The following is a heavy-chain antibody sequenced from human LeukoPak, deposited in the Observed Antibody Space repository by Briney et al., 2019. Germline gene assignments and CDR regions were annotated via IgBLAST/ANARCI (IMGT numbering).Heavy chain of an antibody. Sequence: ASVKVSCKASGYTFTSHYMHWVRQAPGQGLEWMGVINPTGDTTRYAQKFQGRVTMTRDTSTSTVYMELSSLRSEDTAVYYCARGAKQQLADHFDYWGQGTLVTVSS. D-gene: IGHD6-13*01. CDR2: INPTGDTT. J-gene: IGHJ4*02. V-gene: IGHV1-46*01. CDR3: ARGAKQQLADHFDY. CDR1: GYTFTSHY.